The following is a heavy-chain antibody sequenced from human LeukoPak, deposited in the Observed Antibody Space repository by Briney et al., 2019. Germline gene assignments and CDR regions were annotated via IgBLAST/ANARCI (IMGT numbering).Heavy chain of an antibody. J-gene: IGHJ4*02. V-gene: IGHV3-21*06. CDR3: AREGAP. CDR1: GFTFTIYT. CDR2: ISSSGESI. D-gene: IGHD1-26*01. Sequence: GGSLRLSCAASGFTFTIYTINWIRQAPGKGLEWVSSISSSGESIYYADSVKGRFTISRDSAKSSLFLQMNTLRAEDTAVYYCAREGAPWGQGTLVTVSS.